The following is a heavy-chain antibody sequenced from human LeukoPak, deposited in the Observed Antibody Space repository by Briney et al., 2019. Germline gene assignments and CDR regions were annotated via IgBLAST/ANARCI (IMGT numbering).Heavy chain of an antibody. Sequence: ASVKVSCKASGYTFTGDYMHWVRQAPGQGLEWMGWINPNSGGTNYAQKFQGRVTMTRDTSISTAYMELSRLRSDDTAMYYCARIDCSTTSCYPNWFDPWGQGTLVTVS. J-gene: IGHJ5*02. V-gene: IGHV1-2*02. CDR3: ARIDCSTTSCYPNWFDP. CDR1: GYTFTGDY. D-gene: IGHD2-2*01. CDR2: INPNSGGT.